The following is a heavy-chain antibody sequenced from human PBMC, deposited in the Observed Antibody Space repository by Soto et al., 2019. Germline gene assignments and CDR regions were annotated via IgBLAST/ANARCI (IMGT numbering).Heavy chain of an antibody. J-gene: IGHJ5*02. D-gene: IGHD6-6*01. CDR1: GFSFTGYY. Sequence: ASVKVSCKASGFSFTGYYIHWLRQAPGQGLEWMGWINAHSGGTEYAQKFQGRVTLTRDTSIATAYLTLTSLTSDDTALYYCAKDLTRQLAYWLDPWGRGTQVTAPQ. CDR3: AKDLTRQLAYWLDP. CDR2: INAHSGGT. V-gene: IGHV1-2*02.